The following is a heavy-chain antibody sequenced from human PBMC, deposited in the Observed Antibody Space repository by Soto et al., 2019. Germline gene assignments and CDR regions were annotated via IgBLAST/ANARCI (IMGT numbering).Heavy chain of an antibody. V-gene: IGHV1-58*01. CDR2: IVVGSGST. J-gene: IGHJ4*02. Sequence: SVKVSCKASGFTFTSSAVQWVRQARGQRLEWIGWIVVGSGSTDYAQKFQERVTLTRDMSTSTAYMELSSLRSEETAVYYCAADKGYSYGYGSYWGQGTLVTVSS. D-gene: IGHD5-18*01. CDR1: GFTFTSSA. CDR3: AADKGYSYGYGSY.